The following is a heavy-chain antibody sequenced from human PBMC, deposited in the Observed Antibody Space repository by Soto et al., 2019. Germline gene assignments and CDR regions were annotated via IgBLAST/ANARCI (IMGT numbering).Heavy chain of an antibody. CDR3: ARGGYCSGGSCYKNWFDP. CDR2: IWYDGSNK. V-gene: IGHV3-33*01. Sequence: GESLKISCAASGFTFSSYGMHWVRQAPGKGLEWVAVIWYDGSNKYYADSVKGRFTISRDNSKNTLYLQMNSLRAEDTAVYYCARGGYCSGGSCYKNWFDPWGQGTLVTVSS. J-gene: IGHJ5*02. CDR1: GFTFSSYG. D-gene: IGHD2-15*01.